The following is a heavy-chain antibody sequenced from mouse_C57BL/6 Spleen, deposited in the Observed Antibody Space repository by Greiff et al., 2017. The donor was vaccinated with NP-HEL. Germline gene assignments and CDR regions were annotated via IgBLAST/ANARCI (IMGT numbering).Heavy chain of an antibody. D-gene: IGHD1-1*01. CDR1: GFNIKDYY. CDR3: ARSYYGSSYDYAMDY. J-gene: IGHJ4*01. Sequence: EVKLVESGAELVKPGASVKLSCTASGFNIKDYYMHWVKQRTEQGLEWIGRIDPEDGETKYAPKFQGKATITADTSSNTAYLQLSSLTSEDTAVYYCARSYYGSSYDYAMDYWGQGTSVTVSS. V-gene: IGHV14-2*01. CDR2: IDPEDGET.